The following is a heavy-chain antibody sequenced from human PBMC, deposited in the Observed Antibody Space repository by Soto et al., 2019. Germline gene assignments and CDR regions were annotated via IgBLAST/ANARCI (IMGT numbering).Heavy chain of an antibody. CDR2: IYATGTT. D-gene: IGHD1-1*01. CDR3: VRDGTKTLRDWFDP. J-gene: IGHJ5*02. Sequence: SETLSLTCTVSCASISGFYGSWIRKSAGKGLEWIGRIYATGTTDYNPSLKSRVMMSVDTSKKQFSLKLRSVTAADTAVYYCVRDGTKTLRDWFDPWGQGISVTVSS. V-gene: IGHV4-4*07. CDR1: CASISGFY.